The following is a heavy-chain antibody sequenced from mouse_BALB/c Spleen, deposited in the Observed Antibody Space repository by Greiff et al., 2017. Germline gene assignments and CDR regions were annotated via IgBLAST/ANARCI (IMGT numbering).Heavy chain of an antibody. J-gene: IGHJ2*01. D-gene: IGHD2-2*01. CDR1: GYSITSGYY. CDR3: AGGYPYYFDY. V-gene: IGHV3-6*02. Sequence: EVQRVESGPGLVKPSQSLSLTCSVTGYSITSGYYWNWIRQFPGNKLEWMGYISYDGSNNYNPSLKNRISITRDTSKNQFFLKLNSVTTEDTATYYCAGGYPYYFDYWGQGTTLTVSS. CDR2: ISYDGSN.